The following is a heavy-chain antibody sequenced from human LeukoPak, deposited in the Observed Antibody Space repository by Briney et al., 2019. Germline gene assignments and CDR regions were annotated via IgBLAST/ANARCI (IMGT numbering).Heavy chain of an antibody. J-gene: IGHJ4*02. CDR1: GYTFTAYY. CDR2: INPDSGDT. Sequence: ASVKVSCKASGYTFTAYYMHWVRQAPGQGLEWMGWINPDSGDTNYAQKFQGRVSMTRDTSISTAYMELSRLRSDDTAVYYCAREGYCTSSSCSLDYWGQGTLVTVSS. CDR3: AREGYCTSSSCSLDY. D-gene: IGHD2-2*01. V-gene: IGHV1-2*02.